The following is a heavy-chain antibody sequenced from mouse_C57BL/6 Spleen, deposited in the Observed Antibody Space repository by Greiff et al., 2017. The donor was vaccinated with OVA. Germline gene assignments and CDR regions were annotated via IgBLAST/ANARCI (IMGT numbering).Heavy chain of an antibody. CDR3: ARTVYSSWFAY. V-gene: IGHV1-55*01. Sequence: QVQLQQSGAELVKPGASVKMSCKASGYTFTSYWITWVKQRPGQGLEWIGDIYPGSGSANYNEKFKSKATLTVDTSSSTAYMQLSSLTSEDSAVYYCARTVYSSWFAYWGQGTLVTVSA. J-gene: IGHJ3*01. CDR1: GYTFTSYW. D-gene: IGHD2-12*01. CDR2: IYPGSGSA.